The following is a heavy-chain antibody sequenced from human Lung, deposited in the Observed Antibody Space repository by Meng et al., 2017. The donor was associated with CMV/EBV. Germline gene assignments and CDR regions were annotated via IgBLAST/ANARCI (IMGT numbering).Heavy chain of an antibody. CDR3: AKDSTYSA. J-gene: IGHJ5*02. CDR1: GFTFSNYA. D-gene: IGHD6-13*01. Sequence: GXXRLSCAASGFTFSNYAMSWVRQAPGKGLEWVAVIYAGGRSAYYAESVKGRFTIFRDGSKNTVYLEMNSLRAEDTALYYCAKDSTYSAWGQGTLVNGAS. CDR2: IYAGGRSA. V-gene: IGHV3-23*03.